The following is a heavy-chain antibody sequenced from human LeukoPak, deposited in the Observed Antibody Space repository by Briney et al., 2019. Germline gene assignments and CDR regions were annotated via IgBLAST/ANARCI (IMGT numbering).Heavy chain of an antibody. V-gene: IGHV3-7*01. CDR3: ATSYSSSWYGGAFDI. CDR2: IKQDGSEK. D-gene: IGHD6-13*01. Sequence: PGGSLRLSCAASGFTFSSYWMSWVRQAPGKGLEWVANIKQDGSEKYYVDSVKGRFTISRDNAKNSLYLQMNSLRAEDTAMYYCATSYSSSWYGGAFDIWGQGTMVTVSS. J-gene: IGHJ3*02. CDR1: GFTFSSYW.